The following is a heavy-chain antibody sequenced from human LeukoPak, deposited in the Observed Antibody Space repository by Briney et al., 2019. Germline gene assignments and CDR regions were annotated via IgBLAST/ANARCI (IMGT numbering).Heavy chain of an antibody. CDR3: ARAGFCSTSTCYNPFDY. CDR1: GFTFSNYA. D-gene: IGHD2-2*01. Sequence: GGSLRLSCAASGFTFSNYAMTWVRQAPGKGLEWVSGITDTGFATFYADSVRGRCTISRDNSRNTLYLQMDSLRAEDTAVYYCARAGFCSTSTCYNPFDYWGQGTRVTVSS. CDR2: ITDTGFAT. J-gene: IGHJ4*02. V-gene: IGHV3-23*01.